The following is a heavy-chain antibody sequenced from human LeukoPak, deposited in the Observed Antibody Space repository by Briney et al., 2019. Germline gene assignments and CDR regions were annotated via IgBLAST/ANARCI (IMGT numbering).Heavy chain of an antibody. D-gene: IGHD2-2*02. Sequence: GGSLRLSCAASGFTFSSYAMHWVRQAPGKGLEWVAVISYDGSNKYYADSVKGRFTISRDNSKNTLYLQMNSLRAEDTAVYYCARVSPPYQLLYGECDYWGQGTLVTVSS. J-gene: IGHJ4*02. V-gene: IGHV3-30-3*01. CDR2: ISYDGSNK. CDR3: ARVSPPYQLLYGECDY. CDR1: GFTFSSYA.